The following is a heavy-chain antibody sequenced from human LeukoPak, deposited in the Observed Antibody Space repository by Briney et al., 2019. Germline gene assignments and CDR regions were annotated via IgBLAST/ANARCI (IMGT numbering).Heavy chain of an antibody. J-gene: IGHJ4*02. D-gene: IGHD5-24*01. Sequence: GESLRLSCAAYGFTFSSYSMSWVRQARAKGLEWVSAISGSGGRTYYADSVKCRFTITRDNSKNTLYLQMNSLRAEDTAVYCCATGVGYNHGDFDYWGQGTLVTVSS. CDR3: ATGVGYNHGDFDY. CDR1: GFTFSSYS. CDR2: ISGSGGRT. V-gene: IGHV3-23*01.